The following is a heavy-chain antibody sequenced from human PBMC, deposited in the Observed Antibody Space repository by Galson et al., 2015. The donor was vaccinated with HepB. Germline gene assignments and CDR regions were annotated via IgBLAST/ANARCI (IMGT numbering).Heavy chain of an antibody. Sequence: SLRLSCAASGFTFSSYGMHWVRQAPGKGLEWVAVISYDGSNKYYADSVKGRFTISRDNSKNTLYLQMNSLRAEDTAVYYCAKTWVSPDAFDIWGQGTMVTVSS. CDR3: AKTWVSPDAFDI. CDR2: ISYDGSNK. CDR1: GFTFSSYG. V-gene: IGHV3-30*18. D-gene: IGHD6-13*01. J-gene: IGHJ3*02.